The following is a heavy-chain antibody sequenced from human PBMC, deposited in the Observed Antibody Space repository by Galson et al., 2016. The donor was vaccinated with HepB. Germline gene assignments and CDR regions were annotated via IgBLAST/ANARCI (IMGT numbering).Heavy chain of an antibody. D-gene: IGHD6-13*01. CDR3: ARELPGSARGTHDAFDI. Sequence: SLRLSCAASGFSSTEYGMHWVRQAPGKGWEWLAVIYFNGRDIYYADSVKGRFTISRDTSKNKLYLQMNSLRAEDTAVYYCARELPGSARGTHDAFDIWGQGTMVTVSS. V-gene: IGHV3-33*01. CDR2: IYFNGRDI. J-gene: IGHJ3*02. CDR1: GFSSTEYG.